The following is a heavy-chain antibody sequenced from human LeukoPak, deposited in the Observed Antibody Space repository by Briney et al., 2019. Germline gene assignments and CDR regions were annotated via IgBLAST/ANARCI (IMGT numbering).Heavy chain of an antibody. Sequence: ASVKVSCKASGGSFSSKAISWVRQAPGQGLEWMGWISAYNGNTNYAQKLQGRVTMTTDTSTSTAYMELRSLRSDDTAVYYCARDPDYYGSGSYYKNHDAFDIWGQGTMVTVSS. CDR2: ISAYNGNT. D-gene: IGHD3-10*01. CDR1: GGSFSSKA. J-gene: IGHJ3*02. CDR3: ARDPDYYGSGSYYKNHDAFDI. V-gene: IGHV1-18*01.